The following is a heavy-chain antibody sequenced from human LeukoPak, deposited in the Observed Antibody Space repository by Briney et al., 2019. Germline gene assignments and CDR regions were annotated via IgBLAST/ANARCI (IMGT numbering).Heavy chain of an antibody. D-gene: IGHD6-6*01. V-gene: IGHV3-64*01. CDR3: ARASGAFDI. Sequence: GRSLRLSCAASGFTFSSYAMHWVRQAPGKGLEYVSAISSNGGSTYYANSVKGRFTISRDNSKNTLYLQMGSLRAEDMAVYYCARASGAFDIWGQGTMVTVSS. CDR1: GFTFSSYA. J-gene: IGHJ3*02. CDR2: ISSNGGST.